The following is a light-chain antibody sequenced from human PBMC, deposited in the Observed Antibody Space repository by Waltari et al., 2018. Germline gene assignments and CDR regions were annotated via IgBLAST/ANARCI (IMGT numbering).Light chain of an antibody. Sequence: DIQMTQSPSTLSASVGDRVTIPSRASQTIDNYLAWYQQKPGEAPKVMIYDASTLETGVPSRFSGSGFGTDFSLTISSLQPDDFATYWCQQYNIYSPQAFGQGTKVEVK. J-gene: IGKJ1*01. CDR3: QQYNIYSPQA. CDR2: DAS. CDR1: QTIDNY. V-gene: IGKV1-5*01.